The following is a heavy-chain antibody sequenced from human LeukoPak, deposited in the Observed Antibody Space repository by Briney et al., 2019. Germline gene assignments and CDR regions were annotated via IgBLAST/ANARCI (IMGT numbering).Heavy chain of an antibody. J-gene: IGHJ4*02. Sequence: GRSLRLSCAASGFTVDDYAMHWVRQAPGKGLEWVSGISWNSGSIGYADSVKGRFTISRDNAKNSLYLQMNSLRAEDTALYYCAKDIGFGELLTPFDYWGQGTLVTVSS. CDR2: ISWNSGSI. V-gene: IGHV3-9*01. CDR1: GFTVDDYA. D-gene: IGHD3-10*01. CDR3: AKDIGFGELLTPFDY.